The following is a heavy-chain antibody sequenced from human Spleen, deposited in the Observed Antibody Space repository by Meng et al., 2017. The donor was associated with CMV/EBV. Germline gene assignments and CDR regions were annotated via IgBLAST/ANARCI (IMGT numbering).Heavy chain of an antibody. CDR1: GFIFSSYG. V-gene: IGHV3-30*02. Sequence: GESLKISCAASGFIFSSYGMHWVRQAPGKGLEWVAFIRYDGSNKYYRDSVKGRFTISRDNSKNTLYLQMDSLRIDDTAVYICAKDLSWFGAFDIWGQGTIVTVSS. CDR3: AKDLSWFGAFDI. D-gene: IGHD3-16*01. J-gene: IGHJ3*02. CDR2: IRYDGSNK.